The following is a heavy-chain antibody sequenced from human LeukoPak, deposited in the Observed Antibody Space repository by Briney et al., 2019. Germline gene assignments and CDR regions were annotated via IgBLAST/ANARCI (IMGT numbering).Heavy chain of an antibody. CDR1: GFTFSSYG. D-gene: IGHD3-22*01. J-gene: IGHJ4*02. CDR3: AKDASLDSSGYCDY. V-gene: IGHV3-30*18. CDR2: ISYDGSNK. Sequence: GGSVRLSCAASGFTFSSYGMHWVRQAPGKGLEWVAVISYDGSNKYYADSVKGRFTISRDNSKNTLYLQMNNLRAEDTAVYYCAKDASLDSSGYCDYWGQGTLVTVSS.